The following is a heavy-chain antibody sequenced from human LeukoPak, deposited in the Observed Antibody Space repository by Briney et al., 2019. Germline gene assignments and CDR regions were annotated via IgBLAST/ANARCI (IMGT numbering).Heavy chain of an antibody. CDR1: GGSISSSSYY. CDR3: ASENWNDFDY. D-gene: IGHD1-1*01. V-gene: IGHV4-39*07. J-gene: IGHJ4*02. Sequence: SETLSLTCTVSGGSISSSSYYWGWIRQPPGKGLEWIGSIYHSGSTYYNPSLKSRVTISVDTSKNQFSLKLSSVTAADTAVYYCASENWNDFDYWGQGTLVTVSS. CDR2: IYHSGST.